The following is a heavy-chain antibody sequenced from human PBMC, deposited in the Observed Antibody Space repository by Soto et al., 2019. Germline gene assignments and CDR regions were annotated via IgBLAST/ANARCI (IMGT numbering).Heavy chain of an antibody. CDR2: INSDASII. CDR1: GITFRNYW. J-gene: IGHJ4*02. Sequence: PGGSLRLCCAVSGITFRNYWMHWIRQAPGKGLVWVSHINSDASIINYADSVKGRFTISRDNARNTLYLQMKSLRDEDTAIYYCAKEVSLGSTVDLGYWGQGTLVTVSS. CDR3: AKEVSLGSTVDLGY. D-gene: IGHD7-27*01. V-gene: IGHV3-74*01.